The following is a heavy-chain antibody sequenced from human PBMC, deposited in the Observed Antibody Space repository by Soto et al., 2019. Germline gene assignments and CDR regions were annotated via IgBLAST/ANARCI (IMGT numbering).Heavy chain of an antibody. CDR3: ARGGLGDYDLWSGYYPPDY. CDR2: IIPIFGTA. J-gene: IGHJ4*02. Sequence: QVQLVQSGAEVQKPGSSVKVSCKASGCTFISYAISWVRQAPGQGLEWMGGIIPIFGTANYAPKVQGRVTITADESTSTAYMELSSLRSEDTAVYYCARGGLGDYDLWSGYYPPDYGGQGTLVTVSS. CDR1: GCTFISYA. V-gene: IGHV1-69*01. D-gene: IGHD3-3*01.